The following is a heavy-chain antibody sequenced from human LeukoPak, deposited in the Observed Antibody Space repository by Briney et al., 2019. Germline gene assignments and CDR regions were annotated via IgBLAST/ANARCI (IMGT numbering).Heavy chain of an antibody. V-gene: IGHV1-2*02. J-gene: IGHJ4*02. CDR1: GYTFTGYY. Sequence: ASVKVSCKASGYTFTGYYMHWVRQAPGQGLEWMGWINPNSGGTNYAQKFQGRVTISVDTSKNQFSLKLSSVTAADTAVYYCARHGYGSGSYFDYWGQGTLVTVSS. D-gene: IGHD3-10*01. CDR3: ARHGYGSGSYFDY. CDR2: INPNSGGT.